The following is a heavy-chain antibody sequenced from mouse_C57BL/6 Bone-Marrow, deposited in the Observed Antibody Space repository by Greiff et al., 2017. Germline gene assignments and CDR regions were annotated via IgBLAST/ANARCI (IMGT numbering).Heavy chain of an antibody. J-gene: IGHJ1*03. V-gene: IGHV1-37*01. Sequence: VQLKQSGPELVKPGASVKISSKPSGYSFTGSFMNWVKQSHGKSLEWIGRINPYNGDPFYNQKFKGKATLTVDKSSSTAHMELLSLTSEDFAVYYCARPGYYGSSIYWYFDVWRTGNTVTASS. D-gene: IGHD1-1*01. CDR1: GYSFTGSF. CDR3: ARPGYYGSSIYWYFDV. CDR2: INPYNGDP.